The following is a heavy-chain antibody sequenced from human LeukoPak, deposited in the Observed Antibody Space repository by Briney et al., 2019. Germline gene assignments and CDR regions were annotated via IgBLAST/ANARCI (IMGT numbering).Heavy chain of an antibody. D-gene: IGHD3-22*01. CDR3: AKEHYYDPGSGYFDY. J-gene: IGHJ4*02. Sequence: GGSLRLPYAASGFTLSRHAMSWARQAPGKALEWASAISGSGGSTYYAESVESRFTISRDNSKNTLYLQMNSLRAEDTAVYYCAKEHYYDPGSGYFDYWGQGTLVTVSS. V-gene: IGHV3-23*01. CDR1: GFTLSRHA. CDR2: ISGSGGST.